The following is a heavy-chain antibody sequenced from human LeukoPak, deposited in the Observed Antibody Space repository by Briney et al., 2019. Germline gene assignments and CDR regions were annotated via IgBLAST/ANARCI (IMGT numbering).Heavy chain of an antibody. J-gene: IGHJ6*02. CDR2: INPNSGDT. V-gene: IGHV1-2*06. D-gene: IGHD3-9*01. Sequence: ASVKVSCKASGYTFTGYHMHWVRQAPGQGLEWMGRINPNSGDTNYAQKFQGRVTMTRDTSISTAYMELSRLRSDDTAVYYCARDHPTYERYFDWLLYGPYYYGMDVWGQGTTVTVSS. CDR3: ARDHPTYERYFDWLLYGPYYYGMDV. CDR1: GYTFTGYH.